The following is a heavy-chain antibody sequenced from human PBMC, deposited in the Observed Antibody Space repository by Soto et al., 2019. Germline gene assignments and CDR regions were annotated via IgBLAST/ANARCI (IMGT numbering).Heavy chain of an antibody. CDR3: AREARLGYSYGPGHDAFDI. J-gene: IGHJ3*02. CDR1: GGTFSSYA. CDR2: IIPIFGTA. V-gene: IGHV1-69*13. D-gene: IGHD5-18*01. Sequence: ASVKVSCKASGGTFSSYAISWVRQASGQGLEWMGGIIPIFGTANYAQKFQGRVTITADESTSTAYMELSSLRSEDTAVYYCAREARLGYSYGPGHDAFDIWGKGTMVPVSS.